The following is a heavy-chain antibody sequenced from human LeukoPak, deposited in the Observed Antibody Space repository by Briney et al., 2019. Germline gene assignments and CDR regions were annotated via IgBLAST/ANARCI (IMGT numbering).Heavy chain of an antibody. CDR2: IIPIFGTA. CDR1: GGTFSSYA. Sequence: ASVTVSCKASGGTFSSYAISWVRQAPGQGLEWMGGIIPIFGTANYAQKFQGRVTITADESTSTAYMELSSLRSEDTAVYYCARSRGQYQLLYTGFDPWGQGTLVTVSS. D-gene: IGHD2-2*02. J-gene: IGHJ5*02. V-gene: IGHV1-69*13. CDR3: ARSRGQYQLLYTGFDP.